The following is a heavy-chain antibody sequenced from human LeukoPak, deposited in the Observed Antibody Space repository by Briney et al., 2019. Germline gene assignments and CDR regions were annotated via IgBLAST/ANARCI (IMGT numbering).Heavy chain of an antibody. CDR1: GFTFSSYG. Sequence: PGGSLRLSCAASGFTFSSYGMHWVRQAPGKGLEWVAFIRYDESNKYYADSVKGRFTISRDNSKNTLYLQMNSLRAEDTAVYYCAKGGIAVAGTSHYYYMDVWGKGTTVTISS. CDR3: AKGGIAVAGTSHYYYMDV. D-gene: IGHD6-19*01. J-gene: IGHJ6*03. V-gene: IGHV3-30*02. CDR2: IRYDESNK.